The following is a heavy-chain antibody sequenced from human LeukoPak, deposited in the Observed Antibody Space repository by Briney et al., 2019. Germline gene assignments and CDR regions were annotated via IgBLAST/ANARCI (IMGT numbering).Heavy chain of an antibody. CDR2: IYYSGST. Sequence: SETLSLTCTVSGGSISSGGYYWSWIRQHPGKGLEWIGYIYYSGSTYYNPSLKSRVTISVDTSKNQFSLKLSSVTAADTAVYYCARGGKQGGYYYYGMDVWGKGTTVTVSS. J-gene: IGHJ6*04. V-gene: IGHV4-31*03. CDR1: GGSISSGGYY. D-gene: IGHD1-14*01. CDR3: ARGGKQGGYYYYGMDV.